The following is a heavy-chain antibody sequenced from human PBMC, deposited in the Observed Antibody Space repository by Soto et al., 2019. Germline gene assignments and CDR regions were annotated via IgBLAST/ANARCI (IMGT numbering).Heavy chain of an antibody. J-gene: IGHJ6*02. V-gene: IGHV1-2*04. CDR2: INPNSGGT. CDR1: GYTFTGYY. D-gene: IGHD3-10*01. CDR3: AASSGSYSGYYYSGMDV. Sequence: ALVKVSCKASGYTFTGYYMHWGRQAPGQGLEWMGWINPNSGGTNYAQKFQGWVTMTRDTSISTAYMELSRLRSDDTAVYYCAASSGSYSGYYYSGMDVWGQGTTVTVSS.